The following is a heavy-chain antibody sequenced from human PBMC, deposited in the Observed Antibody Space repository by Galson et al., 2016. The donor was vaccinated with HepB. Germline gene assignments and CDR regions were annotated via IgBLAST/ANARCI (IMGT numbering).Heavy chain of an antibody. CDR2: INSDGSST. CDR1: GFSINTYW. Sequence: SLRLSCAASGFSINTYWMHWVRQAPGKGLVWVSRINSDGSSTNYADSVKGRFTISRDNAKNTLYLQMNSLRAEDTTVYYCASIRVGATLVGAFHIWGQGTMVTVSS. CDR3: ASIRVGATLVGAFHI. V-gene: IGHV3-74*01. D-gene: IGHD1-26*01. J-gene: IGHJ3*02.